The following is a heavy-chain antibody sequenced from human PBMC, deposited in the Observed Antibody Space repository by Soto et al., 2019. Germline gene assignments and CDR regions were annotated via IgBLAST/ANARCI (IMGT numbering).Heavy chain of an antibody. CDR3: TYRSGWYGNSYWFDP. CDR1: GGTFSSYA. CDR2: IIPIFGTA. Sequence: QVQLVQSGAEVKKPGSSVKVSCKASGGTFSSYAISWVRQAPGQGLEWMGGIIPIFGTANYAQKFQGRVTITADESTSTADMELSSLRSEDTAVYYCTYRSGWYGNSYWFDPWGQGTLVTVSS. D-gene: IGHD6-19*01. J-gene: IGHJ5*02. V-gene: IGHV1-69*12.